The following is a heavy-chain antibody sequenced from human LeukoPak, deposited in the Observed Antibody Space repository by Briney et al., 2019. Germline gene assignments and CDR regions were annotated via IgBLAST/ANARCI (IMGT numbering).Heavy chain of an antibody. J-gene: IGHJ4*02. CDR2: IIPILGIA. V-gene: IGHV1-69*04. Sequence: ASVKVSCKASGGTFSSYAISWVRQAPGQGLEWMGRIIPILGIANYAQKFQGRVTITADKSTSTAYMELSSLRSEDTAVYYCARGGANSYGSDYWGQGTLVTVSS. CDR3: ARGGANSYGSDY. CDR1: GGTFSSYA. D-gene: IGHD5-18*01.